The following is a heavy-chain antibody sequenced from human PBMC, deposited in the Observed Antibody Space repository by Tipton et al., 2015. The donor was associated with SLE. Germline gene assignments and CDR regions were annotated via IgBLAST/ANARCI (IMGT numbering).Heavy chain of an antibody. CDR2: IWYDGGNK. J-gene: IGHJ4*02. D-gene: IGHD6-19*01. CDR1: GFTFSSYG. V-gene: IGHV3-33*06. CDR3: AKGWEGAGAFDS. Sequence: RSLRLSCAASGFTFSSYGIHWVRQAPGKGLEWVAVIWYDGGNKYYADSVKGRFTISRDNSKNTLYLQMNSLRAEDTAVYYCAKGWEGAGAFDSWGQGTLVTVSS.